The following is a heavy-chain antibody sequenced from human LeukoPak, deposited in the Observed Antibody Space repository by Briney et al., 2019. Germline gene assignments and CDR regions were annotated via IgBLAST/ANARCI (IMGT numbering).Heavy chain of an antibody. Sequence: WETLSLTCTVSGGSISSYHWSWIRQPPGKGLEWIGYIYYTGSTNYNPSLKSRVTISVDTSKNQFSLKLSSVTAADTAVYYCATLLYYDSSGYSYYFDYWGQGTLVTVSS. CDR2: IYYTGST. V-gene: IGHV4-59*01. CDR3: ATLLYYDSSGYSYYFDY. CDR1: GGSISSYH. J-gene: IGHJ4*02. D-gene: IGHD3-22*01.